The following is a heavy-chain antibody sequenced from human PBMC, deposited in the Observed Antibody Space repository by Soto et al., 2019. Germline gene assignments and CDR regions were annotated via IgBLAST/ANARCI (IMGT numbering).Heavy chain of an antibody. Sequence: ASVKVSCKASGYTFTSYGISWVRQAPGQGLEWMGWISAYNGNTNYAQKLQGRVTMTTDTSTSTAYMELRSLRSDDTAVYYCARVKLSYGDYFDGFGDYWGQGTLVTVSS. D-gene: IGHD4-17*01. J-gene: IGHJ4*02. CDR1: GYTFTSYG. CDR2: ISAYNGNT. V-gene: IGHV1-18*01. CDR3: ARVKLSYGDYFDGFGDY.